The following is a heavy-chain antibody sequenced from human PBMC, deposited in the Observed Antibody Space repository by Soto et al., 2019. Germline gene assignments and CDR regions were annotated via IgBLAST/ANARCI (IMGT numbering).Heavy chain of an antibody. D-gene: IGHD5-12*01. CDR3: AAVAQRWLHVTFDY. J-gene: IGHJ4*02. CDR2: IVVGSGNT. V-gene: IGHV1-58*01. CDR1: GFTFTSSA. Sequence: SVKVSCKASGFTFTSSAVQWVRQARGQRLEWIGWIVVGSGNTNYAQKFQERVTITRDISTSTAYMELSSLRSEDTAVYYCAAVAQRWLHVTFDYWGQGTLVTVSS.